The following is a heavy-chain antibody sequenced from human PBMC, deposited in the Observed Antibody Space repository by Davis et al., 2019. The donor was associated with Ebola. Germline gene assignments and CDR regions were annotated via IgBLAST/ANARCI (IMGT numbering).Heavy chain of an antibody. CDR2: ISYDGTSK. CDR1: GFTFSSYG. CDR3: ARVLAARPWYFDL. J-gene: IGHJ2*01. Sequence: PGGSLRLSCAASGFTFSSYGMHWVRQAPGKGLEWVAVISYDGTSKYYADSVKGRFTISRDNSKNTLYLQMNSLRAEDTAVYYCARVLAARPWYFDLWGRGTLVTVSS. V-gene: IGHV3-30*03. D-gene: IGHD6-6*01.